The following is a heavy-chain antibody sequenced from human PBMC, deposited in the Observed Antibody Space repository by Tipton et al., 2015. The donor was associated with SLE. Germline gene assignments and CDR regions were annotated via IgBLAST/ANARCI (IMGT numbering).Heavy chain of an antibody. CDR2: IYYSVGT. CDR3: ARAITMMGTGLYYNDYYMDV. V-gene: IGHV4-59*11. D-gene: IGHD3-22*01. J-gene: IGHJ6*03. Sequence: TLSLTCTVSGGSISGHYWIWIRQSPAKGLEYIGYIYYSVGTNYNPSLKSRVTISLDASKNQFSLRLSSVTAADTAEYYCARAITMMGTGLYYNDYYMDVWG. CDR1: GGSISGHY.